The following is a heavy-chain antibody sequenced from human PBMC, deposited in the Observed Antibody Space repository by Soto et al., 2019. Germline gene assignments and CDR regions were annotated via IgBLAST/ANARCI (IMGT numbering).Heavy chain of an antibody. CDR2: INPSGGST. D-gene: IGHD4-17*01. CDR1: GYTFTSYY. V-gene: IGHV1-46*01. Sequence: ASVKVSCKASGYTFTSYYMHWVRQAPGQGLEWMGIINPSGGSTSYSQKFQGRVTMTRDTSTSTVYMELSSLRSEDTAVYYCARTVTTYAFDIWGQGTMVTVSS. J-gene: IGHJ3*02. CDR3: ARTVTTYAFDI.